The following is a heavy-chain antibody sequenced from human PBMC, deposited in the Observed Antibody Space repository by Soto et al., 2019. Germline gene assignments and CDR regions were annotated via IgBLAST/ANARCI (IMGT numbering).Heavy chain of an antibody. D-gene: IGHD3-10*01. V-gene: IGHV4-39*01. CDR1: GGSISSSSYY. CDR2: IYYSGST. Sequence: QLQLQESGPGLVKPSETLSLTCTVSGGSISSSSYYWGWIRQPPGKGLEWIGSIYYSGSTYYNPSLKSRVTISVPPSMNQFSLKLSSVTAADTAVYYCAWMVRGVVDYWGQGTLVTVSS. CDR3: AWMVRGVVDY. J-gene: IGHJ4*02.